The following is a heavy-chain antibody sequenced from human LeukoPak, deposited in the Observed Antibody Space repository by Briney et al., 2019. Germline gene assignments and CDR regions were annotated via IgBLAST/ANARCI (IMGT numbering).Heavy chain of an antibody. V-gene: IGHV3-23*01. Sequence: GGSLTLSCAASGFTFNIHGMSWVRQAPGKGLEWVSSVGGGNDIHYADSVKGRFTGSRDDAKNIVYLHMNSLRAEDSAIYFCAKDPTPWNSVWDHFDSWGQGTLVTVSS. CDR1: GFTFNIHG. CDR3: AKDPTPWNSVWDHFDS. J-gene: IGHJ4*02. CDR2: VGGGNDI. D-gene: IGHD1-7*01.